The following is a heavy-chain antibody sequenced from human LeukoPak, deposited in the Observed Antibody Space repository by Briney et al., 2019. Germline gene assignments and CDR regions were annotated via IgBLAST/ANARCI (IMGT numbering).Heavy chain of an antibody. CDR3: ARSARSSPSPVWLGFDP. J-gene: IGHJ5*02. D-gene: IGHD6-6*01. V-gene: IGHV4-59*12. CDR2: IYYTGST. Sequence: SETLSLTCTVSGGSISSYYWSWIRQPPGKGLEWIGYIYYTGSTNYNPSLKSRVTISVDTSKNQFSLKLSSVTAADTAVYYCARSARSSPSPVWLGFDPWGQGTLVTVSS. CDR1: GGSISSYY.